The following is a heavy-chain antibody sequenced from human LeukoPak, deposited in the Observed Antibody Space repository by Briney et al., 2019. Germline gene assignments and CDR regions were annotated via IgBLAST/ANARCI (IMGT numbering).Heavy chain of an antibody. CDR2: IYYSGST. J-gene: IGHJ4*02. Sequence: PSETLSLTCTVSGGSISSSSYYWGWIRQPPGKGLEWIGSIYYSGSTYYNPSLKSRVTISVDTSKNQFSLKLSSVTAADTAVYYCARTYDYATFDYWDQGTLVTVSS. D-gene: IGHD4-17*01. V-gene: IGHV4-39*01. CDR1: GGSISSSSYY. CDR3: ARTYDYATFDY.